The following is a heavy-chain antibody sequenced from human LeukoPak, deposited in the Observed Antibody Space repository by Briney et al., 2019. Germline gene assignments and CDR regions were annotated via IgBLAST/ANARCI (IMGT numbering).Heavy chain of an antibody. V-gene: IGHV3-7*01. CDR2: IKQDGSET. J-gene: IGHJ4*02. CDR3: AKSNLKGAMVICADY. D-gene: IGHD5-18*01. Sequence: GGSLRLSCATSGFIFSNYWMSWVRQAPGKGLEWVANIKQDGSETYYVDSVKGRFTISRDDAKNSLYLQMNSLRAEDTAVYYCAKSNLKGAMVICADYWGQGTLVTVSS. CDR1: GFIFSNYW.